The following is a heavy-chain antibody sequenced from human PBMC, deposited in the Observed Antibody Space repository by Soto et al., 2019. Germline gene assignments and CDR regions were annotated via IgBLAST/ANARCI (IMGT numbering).Heavy chain of an antibody. D-gene: IGHD2-2*01. J-gene: IGHJ6*02. CDR1: GGSISSGGYY. CDR2: IYYSGST. CDR3: AREGALEANIVVVPAPGSYGMDV. V-gene: IGHV4-31*03. Sequence: KPSETLSLTCTVSGGSISSGGYYWSWIRQHPGKGLEWIGYIYYSGSTYYNPSLKSRVTISVDTSKNQFSLKLSSVTAADTAVYYCAREGALEANIVVVPAPGSYGMDVWGQGTTVTVSS.